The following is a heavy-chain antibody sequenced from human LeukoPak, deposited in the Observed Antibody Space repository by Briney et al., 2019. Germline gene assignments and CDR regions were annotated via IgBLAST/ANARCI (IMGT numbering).Heavy chain of an antibody. J-gene: IGHJ3*02. V-gene: IGHV3-21*01. CDR2: ISSSSSYI. Sequence: GGSLRLSCAASGSTFSSYSMNWVRQAPGKGLEWVSSISSSSSYIYYTDSVKGRFTISRDNAKNSLYLQMNSLRAEDTAVYYCARAYGYNGAFDIWGQGTMVTVSS. D-gene: IGHD5-24*01. CDR3: ARAYGYNGAFDI. CDR1: GSTFSSYS.